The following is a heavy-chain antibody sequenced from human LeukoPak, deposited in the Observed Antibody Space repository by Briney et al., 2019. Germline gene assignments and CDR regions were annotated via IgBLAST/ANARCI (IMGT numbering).Heavy chain of an antibody. CDR1: GFTFSSYA. CDR2: ISYDGSNK. Sequence: GGSLRLSCAASGFTFSSYAMHWVRQAPGKGLEWVAVISYDGSNKYYADSVKGRFTISRDNSKNTLYLQMNSLRAEDTAVYYCARDRRGDSRPSPMDQDAFDIWGQGTMVTVSS. V-gene: IGHV3-30*04. D-gene: IGHD3-22*01. CDR3: ARDRRGDSRPSPMDQDAFDI. J-gene: IGHJ3*02.